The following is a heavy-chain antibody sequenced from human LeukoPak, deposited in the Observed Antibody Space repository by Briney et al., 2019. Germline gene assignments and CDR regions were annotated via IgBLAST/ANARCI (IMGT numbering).Heavy chain of an antibody. CDR1: GGTFSSYA. Sequence: ASVKVSCKASGGTFSSYAISWVRQAPGQGLEWMGGIIPIFGTANYAQKFQGRVTITADESTGTAYMELSSLRSEDTAVYYCAREDNYYGSGSISNYFDYWGQGTLVTVSS. V-gene: IGHV1-69*13. D-gene: IGHD3-10*01. CDR3: AREDNYYGSGSISNYFDY. J-gene: IGHJ4*02. CDR2: IIPIFGTA.